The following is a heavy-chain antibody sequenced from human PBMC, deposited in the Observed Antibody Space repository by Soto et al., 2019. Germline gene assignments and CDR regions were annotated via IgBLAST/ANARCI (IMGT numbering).Heavy chain of an antibody. D-gene: IGHD3-22*01. V-gene: IGHV4-34*01. CDR3: ASGWLVSDY. J-gene: IGHJ4*01. CDR2: ITHSGNT. Sequence: SETLSLTCAVYGGAFSAHYWSWIRQSPGKGLEWIGEITHSGNTNYNPSLKSRVTISVDTSKNHFSLRLSSVTAADTAVYYCASGWLVSDYWGLGTLVTVSS. CDR1: GGAFSAHY.